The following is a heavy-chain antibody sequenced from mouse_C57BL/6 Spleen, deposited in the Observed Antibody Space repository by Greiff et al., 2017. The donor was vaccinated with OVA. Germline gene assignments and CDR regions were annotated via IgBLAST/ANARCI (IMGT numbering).Heavy chain of an antibody. V-gene: IGHV1-80*01. CDR3: ARSGGSSYFDY. Sequence: VQRVESGAELVKPGASVKISCKASGYAFSSYWMNWVKQRPGKGLEWIGQIYPGDGDTNYNGKFKGKATLTADKSSSTAYMQLSSLTSEDSAVYFCARSGGSSYFDYWGQGTTLTVSS. CDR1: GYAFSSYW. J-gene: IGHJ2*01. CDR2: IYPGDGDT. D-gene: IGHD1-1*01.